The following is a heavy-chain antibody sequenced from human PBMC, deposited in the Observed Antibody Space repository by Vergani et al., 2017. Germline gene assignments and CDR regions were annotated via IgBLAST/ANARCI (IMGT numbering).Heavy chain of an antibody. CDR1: GFTFDDYA. CDR2: ISWNIGSI. CDR3: AKVDGGNYWGPFHY. V-gene: IGHV3-9*01. D-gene: IGHD1-26*01. Sequence: EVQLVESGGGLVQPGRSLRLSCAASGFTFDDYAMHWVRQFPGKGREWVSGISWNIGSIAYADSLKGRFTISRDNVKNSLYLQMNSLRAEDTAFYYCAKVDGGNYWGPFHYWGQGTLVTGSS. J-gene: IGHJ4*02.